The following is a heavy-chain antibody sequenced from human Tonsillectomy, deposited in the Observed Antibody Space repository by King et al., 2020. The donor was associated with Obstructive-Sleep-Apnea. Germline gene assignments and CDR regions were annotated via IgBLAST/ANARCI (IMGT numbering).Heavy chain of an antibody. J-gene: IGHJ4*02. V-gene: IGHV4-59*11. CDR2: IHYSGGA. CDR1: GGSITSHH. CDR3: AREGGGGVDY. D-gene: IGHD3-16*01. Sequence: VQLQESGPGLVKPSETLSLTCTVSGGSITSHHWSWIRQPPGKGLEWIGYIHYSGGADYSPSLKSRVSMSAETSKNHLALKLTSVTVADTAVYYCAREGGGGVDYWGQGILVTGSS.